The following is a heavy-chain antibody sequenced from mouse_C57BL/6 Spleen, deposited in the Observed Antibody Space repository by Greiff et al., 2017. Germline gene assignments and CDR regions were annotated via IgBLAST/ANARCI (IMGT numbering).Heavy chain of an antibody. D-gene: IGHD2-4*01. Sequence: EVKLVESGGGLVQPGGSLSLSCAASGFTFTDYYMSWVRQPPGKALEWLGFIRNKANGYTTEYSASVKGRFTISRDNSQSILYLQMNALRAEDSATYYCARYPRPDYDGAMDYWGQGTSVTVSS. J-gene: IGHJ4*01. CDR2: IRNKANGYTT. CDR1: GFTFTDYY. CDR3: ARYPRPDYDGAMDY. V-gene: IGHV7-3*01.